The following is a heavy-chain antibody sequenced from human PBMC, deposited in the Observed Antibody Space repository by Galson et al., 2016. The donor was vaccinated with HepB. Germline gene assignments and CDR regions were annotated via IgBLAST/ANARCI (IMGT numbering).Heavy chain of an antibody. CDR2: ISYDGSNK. V-gene: IGHV3-30*18. D-gene: IGHD6-6*01. CDR1: GFTFSSYW. CDR3: AKVRQLAYSYGMDV. J-gene: IGHJ6*02. Sequence: SLRLSCAASGFTFSSYWMNWVRQAPGKGLEWVAVISYDGSNKYYADSVKGRFTISRDNSKNTLYLQMNSLRAEDTAVYYCAKVRQLAYSYGMDVWGQGTTVTVSS.